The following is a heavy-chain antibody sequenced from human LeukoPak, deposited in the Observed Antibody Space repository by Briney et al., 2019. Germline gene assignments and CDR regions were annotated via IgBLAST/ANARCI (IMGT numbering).Heavy chain of an antibody. V-gene: IGHV3-53*01. Sequence: GGSLRLSCAASGFTVSSNYMSWVRQAPGKGLEWVSVIYSGGSTYYADSVKGRFTISRDNSKNTLYLQMNSLRAEDTPVYYCARARSGAVAFDYWGQGTLVTVSS. J-gene: IGHJ4*02. CDR2: IYSGGST. CDR1: GFTVSSNY. D-gene: IGHD6-19*01. CDR3: ARARSGAVAFDY.